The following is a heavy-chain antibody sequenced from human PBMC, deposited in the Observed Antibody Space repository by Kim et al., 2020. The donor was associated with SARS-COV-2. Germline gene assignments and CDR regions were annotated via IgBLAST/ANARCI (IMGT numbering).Heavy chain of an antibody. CDR2: ISYDGSNK. CDR1: GFTFSSYA. D-gene: IGHD6-13*01. V-gene: IGHV3-30-3*01. CDR3: ARTYSSSWSHYYYYGMDV. J-gene: IGHJ6*02. Sequence: GGSLRLSCAASGFTFSSYAMHWVRQAPGKGLEWVAVISYDGSNKYYADSVKGRFTISRDNSKNTLYLQMNSLRAEDTAVYYCARTYSSSWSHYYYYGMDVWGQGTTVTVSS.